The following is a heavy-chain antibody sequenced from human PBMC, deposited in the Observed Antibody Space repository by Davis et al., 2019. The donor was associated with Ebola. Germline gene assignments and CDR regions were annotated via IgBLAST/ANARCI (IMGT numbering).Heavy chain of an antibody. CDR2: IYYSGTT. CDR1: GASISSYY. CDR3: SRGTSSGFYGGRHDF. D-gene: IGHD3-22*01. J-gene: IGHJ4*02. V-gene: IGHV4-59*01. Sequence: MLGGSLRLSCTVSGASISSYYWSWIRQPPGKGLEWIGYIYYSGTTDYNPSLKSRVTISRDTSKNQVSLTLNSVTAADTAVYFCSRGTSSGFYGGRHDFWGLGTLVTVSS.